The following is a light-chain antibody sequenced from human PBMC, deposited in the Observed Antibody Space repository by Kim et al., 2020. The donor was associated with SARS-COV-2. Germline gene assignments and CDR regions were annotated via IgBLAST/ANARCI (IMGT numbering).Light chain of an antibody. J-gene: IGLJ1*01. V-gene: IGLV1-40*01. CDR1: SSNIGAGYY. CDR3: QSYDSSLSGSGV. Sequence: VTISCSGSSSNIGAGYYVHWYQQLPGTAPKLLIYGNSNRPSGVPDRFSGSKSGTSASLAITGLQAEDEADYYCQSYDSSLSGSGVFGTGTKVTVL. CDR2: GNS.